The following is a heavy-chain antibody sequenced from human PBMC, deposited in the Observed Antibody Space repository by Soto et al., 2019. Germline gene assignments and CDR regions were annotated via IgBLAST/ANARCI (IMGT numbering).Heavy chain of an antibody. CDR3: AREPRYCRGASWSITGDAYDI. V-gene: IGHV3-66*01. CDR1: GLSVRNTY. D-gene: IGHD2-15*01. Sequence: EVQLVESGGGLVQPGASLRLSCTASGLSVRNTYVNWVRQAPGKGLEWVSVISNRGDTHYADSVRGRFSLSRDISDNTLHLQMNILRVEDTAVYYCAREPRYCRGASWSITGDAYDIWGQGTMVTVSS. J-gene: IGHJ3*02. CDR2: ISNRGDT.